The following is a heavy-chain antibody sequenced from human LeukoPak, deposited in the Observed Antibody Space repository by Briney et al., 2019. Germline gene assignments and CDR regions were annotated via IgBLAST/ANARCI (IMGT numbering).Heavy chain of an antibody. CDR2: IYYSGGT. CDR1: GGSVSSGRYY. Sequence: SETLSLTCTVSGGSVSSGRYYWSWIRQPPGKGLEWLGYIYYSGGTNYNPSLTSRVTISVDTSKNQFSLKLSSVTAADTAVSYCARARYRAGLSSSRAFFDYWGQGTRVTVSS. D-gene: IGHD1-26*01. V-gene: IGHV4-61*01. CDR3: ARARYRAGLSSSRAFFDY. J-gene: IGHJ4*02.